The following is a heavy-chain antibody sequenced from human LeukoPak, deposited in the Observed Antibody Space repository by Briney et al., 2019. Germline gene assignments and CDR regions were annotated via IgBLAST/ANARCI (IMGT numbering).Heavy chain of an antibody. CDR1: GFTFSSYW. Sequence: GGSLRLSCAASGFTFSSYWMHWVRHAPGKGPVWVSRINNDGSGTTYADSVKGRFTISRDDAKNTLYLQMNSLRAEDTAVYYCVRGGESTWSWGQGTLVTVSS. CDR3: VRGGESTWS. CDR2: INNDGSGT. D-gene: IGHD2-15*01. V-gene: IGHV3-74*01. J-gene: IGHJ5*02.